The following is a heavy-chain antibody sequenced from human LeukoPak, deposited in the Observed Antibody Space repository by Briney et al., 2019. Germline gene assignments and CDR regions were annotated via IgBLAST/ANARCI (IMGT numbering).Heavy chain of an antibody. D-gene: IGHD2/OR15-2a*01. CDR1: GFTFDDYG. CDR2: INYNGGSI. CDR3: GRSFPPVDY. V-gene: IGHV3-20*04. J-gene: IGHJ4*02. Sequence: GGSVRLSCAASGFTFDDYGMNWVRHVPGKGLEWVSGINYNGGSIDYADSVKGRFTISRDNAKNSLYLNMYSLRGEDAGVYYCGRSFPPVDYWAQGTVVTVSS.